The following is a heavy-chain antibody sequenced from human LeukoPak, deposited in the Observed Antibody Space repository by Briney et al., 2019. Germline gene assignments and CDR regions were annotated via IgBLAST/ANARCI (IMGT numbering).Heavy chain of an antibody. Sequence: KPSETLSLTCTVSGGSISSSSYYWGWIRQPPGKGLEWIGSIYYSGSTYYNPSLKSRVTISVDTSKNQFSLKLSSVTAADTAVYYCARLMKIVVVTAIPAPDYWGQGTLVTVSS. V-gene: IGHV4-39*01. D-gene: IGHD2-21*02. CDR1: GGSISSSSYY. J-gene: IGHJ4*02. CDR3: ARLMKIVVVTAIPAPDY. CDR2: IYYSGST.